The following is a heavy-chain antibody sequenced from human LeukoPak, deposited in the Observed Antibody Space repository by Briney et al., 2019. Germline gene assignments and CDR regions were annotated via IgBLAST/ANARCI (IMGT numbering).Heavy chain of an antibody. CDR1: GFTFSSYG. J-gene: IGHJ5*02. V-gene: IGHV3-30*18. Sequence: GRSLRLSCAASGFTFSSYGMHWVRQAPGKGLEGVAVISYDGSNKYYADSVKGRFTISRDNSKNTLYLQMNSLRAEDTAVYYCAKDSLSIGLDPWGQGTLVTVSS. CDR3: AKDSLSIGLDP. CDR2: ISYDGSNK. D-gene: IGHD3-3*02.